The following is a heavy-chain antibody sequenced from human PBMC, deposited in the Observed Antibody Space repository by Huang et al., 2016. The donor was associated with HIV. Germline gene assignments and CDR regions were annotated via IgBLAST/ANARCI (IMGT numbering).Heavy chain of an antibody. D-gene: IGHD3-3*01. CDR2: IDYSGST. CDR3: ARDHHDFWRGYRRMYFFDH. CDR1: GGSISTHY. V-gene: IGHV4-59*11. Sequence: QVQLQESAPGLVKPSETLSLTCTVSGGSISTHYWSWIRQPPGKGLEWIGSIDYSGSTNDSPSLKSRVTILLDTSKNQCSLRVNSVTAADTAMYYCARDHHDFWRGYRRMYFFDHWGQGTLVTVSS. J-gene: IGHJ4*02.